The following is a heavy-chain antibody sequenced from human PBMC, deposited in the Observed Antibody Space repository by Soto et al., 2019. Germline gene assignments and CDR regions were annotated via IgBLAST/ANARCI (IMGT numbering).Heavy chain of an antibody. D-gene: IGHD6-19*01. CDR1: GFTFSSYA. V-gene: IGHV3-23*01. CDR3: ARRSSGWYFDY. J-gene: IGHJ4*02. Sequence: EVQLLESGGGLVQPGGSLRLSCAASGFTFSSYAMNWVRQAPGKALEWVSVISGSGGSTYYADSVKGRFTISRDNSKNTLYLPMNSLRAEDTAVYYCARRSSGWYFDYWGQGTLVTVSS. CDR2: ISGSGGST.